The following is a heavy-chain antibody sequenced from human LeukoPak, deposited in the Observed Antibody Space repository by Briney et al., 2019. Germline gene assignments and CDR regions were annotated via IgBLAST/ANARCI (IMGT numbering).Heavy chain of an antibody. J-gene: IGHJ4*02. CDR2: INTDGSYS. Sequence: GRPLRLSCAASGFTFSSYGMHWVRQAPGKGLVWVSRINTDGSYSIYADSVKGRLTISRDNAKNTVYLQMNSLRVEDAAVYYCARDRGALDYWGQGTLVTVSS. V-gene: IGHV3-74*01. D-gene: IGHD3-16*01. CDR3: ARDRGALDY. CDR1: GFTFSSYG.